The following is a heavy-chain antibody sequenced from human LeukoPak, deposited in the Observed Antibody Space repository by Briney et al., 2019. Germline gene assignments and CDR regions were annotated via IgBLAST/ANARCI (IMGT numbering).Heavy chain of an antibody. CDR3: ARVTTVTTYFRFDP. D-gene: IGHD4-11*01. Sequence: SETLSLTCTVSGGSISSYYWSWIRQPPGKGLEWIGYFYYSGSTNYNPSLKSRVTISVDTSKNQFSLKLSSVTAADTAVYYCARVTTVTTYFRFDPWGQGTLVTVSS. J-gene: IGHJ5*02. V-gene: IGHV4-59*01. CDR2: FYYSGST. CDR1: GGSISSYY.